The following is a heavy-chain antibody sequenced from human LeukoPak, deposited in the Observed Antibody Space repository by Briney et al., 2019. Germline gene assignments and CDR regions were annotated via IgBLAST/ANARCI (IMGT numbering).Heavy chain of an antibody. CDR2: IYTSGST. D-gene: IGHD6-19*01. CDR1: GGSFSGYY. V-gene: IGHV4-59*10. J-gene: IGHJ4*02. Sequence: SETLSLTCAVYGGSFSGYYWSWIRQPAGKGLEWIGRIYTSGSTNYNPSLKSRVTMSVDTSKNQFSLKLSSVTAADTAVYYCARIAVAGTYFDYWGQGTLVTVSS. CDR3: ARIAVAGTYFDY.